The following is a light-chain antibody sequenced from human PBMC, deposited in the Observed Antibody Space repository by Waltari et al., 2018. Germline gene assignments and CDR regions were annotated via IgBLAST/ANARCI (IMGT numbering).Light chain of an antibody. CDR2: EVT. Sequence: QPALTQPASVSGSPGQSFTISCTGSSDDVGRYKFVSWYQQHPGKVPKLLIFEVTDRPSGVSHRFSGSKSGNTASLTISGLQPEDEADYYCSSHTTSSTLVFGGGTRVTVL. CDR3: SSHTTSSTLV. CDR1: SDDVGRYKF. J-gene: IGLJ2*01. V-gene: IGLV2-14*01.